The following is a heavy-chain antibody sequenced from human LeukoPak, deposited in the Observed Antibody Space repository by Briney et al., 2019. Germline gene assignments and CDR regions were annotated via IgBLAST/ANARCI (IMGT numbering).Heavy chain of an antibody. CDR3: ARGPSGYEGNDY. J-gene: IGHJ4*02. D-gene: IGHD5-12*01. CDR1: GYTFTSYD. Sequence: ASVKVSCKASGYTFTSYDINWMRQATGQGLEWMGWMNPNSGNTGYAQKFQGRVTMTRNTSISTAYMELSSLRSEDTAVYYCARGPSGYEGNDYWGQGTLVTVSS. CDR2: MNPNSGNT. V-gene: IGHV1-8*01.